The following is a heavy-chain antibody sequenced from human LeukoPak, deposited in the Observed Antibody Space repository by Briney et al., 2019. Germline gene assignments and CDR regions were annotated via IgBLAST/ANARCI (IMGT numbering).Heavy chain of an antibody. CDR1: GFHVNTNY. D-gene: IGHD4-17*01. CDR2: IYADGNT. J-gene: IGHJ4*02. Sequence: GGSLRLSCAASGFHVNTNYMTWVRQAPGRGLEWVSFIYADGNTYYADSVKGRFTISRDISKNAVYLQMNSLRAEDTAVYYCARDSYGDANFDSWGQGTLVTVSS. CDR3: ARDSYGDANFDS. V-gene: IGHV3-53*01.